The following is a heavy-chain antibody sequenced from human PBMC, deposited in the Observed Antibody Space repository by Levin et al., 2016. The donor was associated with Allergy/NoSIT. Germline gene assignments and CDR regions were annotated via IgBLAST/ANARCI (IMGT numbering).Heavy chain of an antibody. Sequence: ASVKVSCKASGYTFIDYYIHWVRQAPGQGLEWMGRINPNNGGTNYAQRFQGRVTMTTDTSISTAYMELSSLRSDDTAVFYCATWSFRPSDAFDMWGQGTMITVSA. CDR1: GYTFIDYY. CDR3: ATWSFRPSDAFDM. V-gene: IGHV1-2*06. J-gene: IGHJ3*02. CDR2: INPNNGGT. D-gene: IGHD3-3*01.